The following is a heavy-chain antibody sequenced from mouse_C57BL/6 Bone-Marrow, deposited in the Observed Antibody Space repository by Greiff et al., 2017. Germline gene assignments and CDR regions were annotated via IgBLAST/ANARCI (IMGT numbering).Heavy chain of an antibody. CDR1: GFTFSSYA. V-gene: IGHV5-9-1*02. Sequence: VQLKESGEGLVKPGGSLKLSCAASGFTFSSYAMSWVRQTPEKRLEWVAYMSSGGDYIYYADTVKGRFTISRDNARNTLYLQMSSLKSEDTAMYYCTRGGPSYYGSSLVAYWGQGTLVTVSA. CDR3: TRGGPSYYGSSLVAY. CDR2: MSSGGDYI. D-gene: IGHD1-1*01. J-gene: IGHJ3*01.